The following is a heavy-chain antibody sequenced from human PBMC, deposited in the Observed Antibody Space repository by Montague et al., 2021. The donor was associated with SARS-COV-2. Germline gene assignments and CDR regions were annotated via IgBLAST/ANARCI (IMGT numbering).Heavy chain of an antibody. CDR2: IYSSGST. Sequence: SETLSLTCTVSGGSISSYYWSWIRQPAGKGLEWIGRIYSSGSTNYNPSLKSRVTTSVDTSKNQFSLKLSSVTAADTAVYYCASPTYYYDSSGSDAFDIWGQGTMVTVSS. J-gene: IGHJ3*02. V-gene: IGHV4-4*07. D-gene: IGHD3-22*01. CDR1: GGSISSYY. CDR3: ASPTYYYDSSGSDAFDI.